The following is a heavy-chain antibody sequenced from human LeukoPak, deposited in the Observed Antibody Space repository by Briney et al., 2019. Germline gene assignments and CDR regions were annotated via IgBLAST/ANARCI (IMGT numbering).Heavy chain of an antibody. D-gene: IGHD2-2*03. CDR3: TGGYCSSASCPDF. CDR2: IRSKANSYAT. J-gene: IGHJ4*02. CDR1: GFTVSGSA. V-gene: IGHV3-73*01. Sequence: GGSLRLSCAASGFTVSGSAIHWVRQAPGKGLEWVGRIRSKANSYATAYAASVTGRFTISRDDSKNTVYLQMSSLKTEDTAVYYCTGGYCSSASCPDFWGQGTLVTVSS.